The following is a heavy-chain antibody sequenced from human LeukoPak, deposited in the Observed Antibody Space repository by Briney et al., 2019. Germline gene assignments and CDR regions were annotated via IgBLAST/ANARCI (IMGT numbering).Heavy chain of an antibody. D-gene: IGHD4-23*01. V-gene: IGHV1-8*01. Sequence: DSVKVSCKASGYTFTSYDIVWVRQAPGQGLEWMAWMNPNNDYTTYAQSLQGRVTLTRDTSTSTAYMELSSLRFEDTAVYYCARNGGGLGYWGQGTLVTVSS. CDR3: ARNGGGLGY. CDR2: MNPNNDYT. J-gene: IGHJ4*02. CDR1: GYTFTSYD.